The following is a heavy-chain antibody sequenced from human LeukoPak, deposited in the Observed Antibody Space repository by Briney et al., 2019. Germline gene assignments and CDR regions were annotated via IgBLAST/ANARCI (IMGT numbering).Heavy chain of an antibody. CDR2: INPSGGST. J-gene: IGHJ4*02. Sequence: ASVKVSCKASGYIFTSSYIHWVRQAPGQGLEWMEIINPSGGSTSYAQKFQGRVTMTRDMSTSTAYMELRSLRSDDTAVYYCARGEQPYDYWGQGTLVTVSS. D-gene: IGHD1-26*01. CDR3: ARGEQPYDY. V-gene: IGHV1-46*01. CDR1: GYIFTSSY.